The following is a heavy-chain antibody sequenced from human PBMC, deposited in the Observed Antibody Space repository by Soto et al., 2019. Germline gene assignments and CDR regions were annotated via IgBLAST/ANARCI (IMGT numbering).Heavy chain of an antibody. J-gene: IGHJ5*02. Sequence: ETLSLTCPLYGASIRSSSSYGGWLREPPGKGLEWIALISYSGTAFYNLSLKNRGAISVDTSKNQFSLTVQSVTAADTAVYYCARLNQEDFNRNRDWFDPWGQGTLVTVSS. V-gene: IGHV4-39*01. CDR3: ARLNQEDFNRNRDWFDP. CDR1: GASIRSSSSY. D-gene: IGHD2-2*01. CDR2: ISYSGTA.